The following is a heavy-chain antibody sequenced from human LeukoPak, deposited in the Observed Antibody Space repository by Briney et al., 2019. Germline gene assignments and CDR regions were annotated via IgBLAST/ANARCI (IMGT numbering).Heavy chain of an antibody. V-gene: IGHV1-18*01. CDR2: ISAYNGNT. CDR3: ARDNCSSTSCYVGNWFDP. CDR1: GYTFTSYG. J-gene: IGHJ5*02. D-gene: IGHD2-2*01. Sequence: GASVKVSCKASGYTFTSYGISWVRQAPGQGLEWMGWISAYNGNTNYAQKLQGRVTMTTDTSTSTAYMELRSLRPDDTAVYYCARDNCSSTSCYVGNWFDPWGQGTLVTVSS.